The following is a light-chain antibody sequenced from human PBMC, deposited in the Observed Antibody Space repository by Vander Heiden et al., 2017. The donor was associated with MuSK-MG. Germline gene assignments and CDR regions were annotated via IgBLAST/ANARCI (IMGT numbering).Light chain of an antibody. V-gene: IGLV1-40*01. Sequence: QSVLTQPPSVSGAPGQTVPISCTGSSSNIGAGFDVNWYHQVPGTPHKLLIYGNINRPAGVPDRFSGSKSGTSASLAITGPQAEDAADYYCQSSDRSLGGVFGGGTKLTVL. CDR2: GNI. CDR1: SSNIGAGFD. J-gene: IGLJ3*02. CDR3: QSSDRSLGGV.